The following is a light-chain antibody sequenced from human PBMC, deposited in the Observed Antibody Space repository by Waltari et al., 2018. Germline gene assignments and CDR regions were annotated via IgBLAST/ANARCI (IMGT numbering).Light chain of an antibody. CDR3: QQYYNAPLT. J-gene: IGKJ4*01. CDR2: WAA. V-gene: IGKV4-1*01. CDR1: QSILYRSSNRNA. Sequence: DIVMTQSPDSLAVSLGERATINCKSSQSILYRSSNRNALAWYQQKPGQPPKLLFFWAATRECGAPDRFSVSGSGTDFTLTISSLQAEDVAVYYCQQYYNAPLTFGGGTKVEIK.